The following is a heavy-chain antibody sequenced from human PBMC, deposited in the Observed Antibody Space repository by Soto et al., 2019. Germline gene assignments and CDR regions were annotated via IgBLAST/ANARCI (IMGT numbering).Heavy chain of an antibody. CDR1: GFTFSSYG. D-gene: IGHD2-15*01. CDR3: AREEGFSLPLIPYYYYGMDA. V-gene: IGHV3-33*01. J-gene: IGHJ6*02. Sequence: GGSLRLSCAASGFTFSSYGMHWVRQAPGKGLEWVAVIWYDGSNKYYADSVKGRFTISRDNSENTLYLQMNSLRAEDTAVYYCAREEGFSLPLIPYYYYGMDAWGQGTTVTVSS. CDR2: IWYDGSNK.